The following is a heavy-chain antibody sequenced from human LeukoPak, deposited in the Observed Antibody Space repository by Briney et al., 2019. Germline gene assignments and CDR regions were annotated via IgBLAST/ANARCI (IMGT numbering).Heavy chain of an antibody. CDR1: GYTFTGYY. V-gene: IGHV1-2*02. CDR2: INPNSGGT. J-gene: IGHJ5*02. Sequence: GASVKVSCKASGYTFTGYYMHWVRQAPGQGLEWMGWINPNSGGTNYAQKFQGRVTMTRDTPISTAYMELSRLRSGDTAVYYCARLGIVVVPAAMRHNWFDPWGQGTLVTVSS. CDR3: ARLGIVVVPAAMRHNWFDP. D-gene: IGHD2-2*03.